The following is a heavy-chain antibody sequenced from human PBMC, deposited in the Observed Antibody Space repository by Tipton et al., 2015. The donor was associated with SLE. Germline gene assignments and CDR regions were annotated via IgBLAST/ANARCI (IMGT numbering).Heavy chain of an antibody. V-gene: IGHV4-34*01. Sequence: TLSLTCAVYGGSFSGYYWSWIRQLPGKGLEWIGEINHSGSTNYNPSLKSRVTISVDTSKNQFSLKLSSVTAADTAVYYCAGRYSGPGGYFDYWGQGTLVTVSS. J-gene: IGHJ4*02. D-gene: IGHD5-12*01. CDR3: AGRYSGPGGYFDY. CDR1: GGSFSGYY. CDR2: INHSGST.